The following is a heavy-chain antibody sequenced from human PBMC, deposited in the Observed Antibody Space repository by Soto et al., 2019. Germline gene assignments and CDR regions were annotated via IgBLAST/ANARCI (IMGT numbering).Heavy chain of an antibody. Sequence: SETLSLTCTVSGGSISSYYWSWIRQPPGKGLEWIGYIYYNPSLKSRVTISVDTSKNQFSLKLSSVTAADTAVYYCARRYGGNFDYWGQGTLVTVSS. D-gene: IGHD1-26*01. CDR3: ARRYGGNFDY. V-gene: IGHV4-59*01. J-gene: IGHJ4*02. CDR2: IYY. CDR1: GGSISSYY.